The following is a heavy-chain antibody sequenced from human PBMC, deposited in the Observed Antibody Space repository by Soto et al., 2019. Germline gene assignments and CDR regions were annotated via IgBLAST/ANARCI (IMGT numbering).Heavy chain of an antibody. D-gene: IGHD6-19*01. J-gene: IGHJ3*02. CDR3: AIYSSGDALDI. V-gene: IGHV4-59*08. CDR1: GGSISSYY. Sequence: SETLSLTWTVSGGSISSYYWSWIRQPPGKGLEWIGYIYYSGSTNYNPSLKSRVTISVDASKNQFSLKLSSVTAADTAVYYCAIYSSGDALDIWGQGTMVTVSS. CDR2: IYYSGST.